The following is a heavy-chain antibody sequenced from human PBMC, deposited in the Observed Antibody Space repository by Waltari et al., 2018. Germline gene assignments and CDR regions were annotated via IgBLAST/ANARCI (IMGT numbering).Heavy chain of an antibody. CDR1: GGTFSSYA. D-gene: IGHD3-22*01. Sequence: QVQLVQSGAEVKKPGSSVKVSCKASGGTFSSYAISWVRQAPGQGLEWMGGIIPILGIANYAHKFQGRVTITAEKSTSTAYMELSSLRSEDTAVYYCSRVDYYDSSGYWLDYWGQGTLVTVSS. CDR2: IIPILGIA. V-gene: IGHV1-69*10. CDR3: SRVDYYDSSGYWLDY. J-gene: IGHJ4*02.